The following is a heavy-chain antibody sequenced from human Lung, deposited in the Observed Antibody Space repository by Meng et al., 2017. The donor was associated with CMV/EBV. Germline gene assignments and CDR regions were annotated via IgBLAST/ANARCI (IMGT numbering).Heavy chain of an antibody. Sequence: GEXXKISCAASGFIFSNYAMTWVRQAPGKGLEWVSGISGIGGSIYYAESVKGRFAISRDNSRNTLYLQMNNLRAEDTAKYYCAKIGYCSTASCNTWGYFDYXGQGXLVTGSS. CDR1: GFIFSNYA. J-gene: IGHJ4*02. CDR3: AKIGYCSTASCNTWGYFDY. CDR2: ISGIGGSI. V-gene: IGHV3-23*01. D-gene: IGHD2-2*02.